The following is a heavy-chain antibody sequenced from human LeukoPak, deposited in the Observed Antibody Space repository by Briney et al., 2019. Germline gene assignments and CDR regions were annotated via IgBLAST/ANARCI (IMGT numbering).Heavy chain of an antibody. D-gene: IGHD4-17*01. J-gene: IGHJ5*01. CDR1: GGSISGYF. Sequence: PSETLSLTCTVSGGSISGYFWSWIRQPPGEGLQFIGYIYYTGTASYNPSLNSRVTMSVDTPKNQFSLKVSSVTAADTAVYYCAKFATVTVPNWIDFWGQGILVTVSS. CDR2: IYYTGTA. V-gene: IGHV4-59*01. CDR3: AKFATVTVPNWIDF.